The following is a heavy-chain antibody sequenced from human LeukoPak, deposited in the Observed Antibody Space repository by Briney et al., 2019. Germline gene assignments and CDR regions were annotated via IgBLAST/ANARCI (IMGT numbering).Heavy chain of an antibody. V-gene: IGHV4-59*08. D-gene: IGHD4-17*01. J-gene: IGHJ4*02. Sequence: KPSETLSLTCTVSGGSISSYYWSWTRQPPGKGLEWIGYIYYSGSTNYNPSLKSRVTISVDTSKNQFSLKLNSVTAADTAVYHCAGTRVKQGYGDYLDYWGQGTLVTDSP. CDR2: IYYSGST. CDR1: GGSISSYY. CDR3: AGTRVKQGYGDYLDY.